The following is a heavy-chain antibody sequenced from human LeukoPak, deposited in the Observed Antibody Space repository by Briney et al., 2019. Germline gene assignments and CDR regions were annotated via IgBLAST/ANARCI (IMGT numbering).Heavy chain of an antibody. CDR3: ARDRFYDNSGFRRLDF. V-gene: IGHV4-59*01. Sequence: SETLSLTCNVSGGPISDYYWSWIRQPPGKGLEWIGYIYFRGTTNYSPSFQSRVSISVDTSKNQSSLRLTSVTAADTAVYYCARDRFYDNSGFRRLDFWGQGLLVTVSS. CDR1: GGPISDYY. J-gene: IGHJ4*02. CDR2: IYFRGTT. D-gene: IGHD3-22*01.